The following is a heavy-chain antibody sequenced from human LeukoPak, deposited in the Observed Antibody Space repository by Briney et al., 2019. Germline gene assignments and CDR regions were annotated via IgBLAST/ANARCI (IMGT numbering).Heavy chain of an antibody. CDR2: IYNSGST. D-gene: IGHD2-2*01. J-gene: IGHJ4*02. Sequence: SETLSLTCTVSGGSVSSDTYYWSWIRQPPGKGLEWIGYIYNSGSTNYNPSLKSRVTISVYTSKDQFSLRLSSVTAADTAVYYCARGYCGSTSCYGVFDYWGQGTLVTVSS. CDR1: GGSVSSDTYY. CDR3: ARGYCGSTSCYGVFDY. V-gene: IGHV4-61*01.